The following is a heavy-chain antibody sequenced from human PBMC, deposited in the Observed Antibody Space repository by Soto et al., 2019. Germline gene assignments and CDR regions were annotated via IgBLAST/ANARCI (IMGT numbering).Heavy chain of an antibody. Sequence: GGSLRLSCSASGFTFSSCGMHWVRQAPGKGLEYVSAISSNGGSTYYADSVKGRFTISRDNSKNTLYLQMSSLRAEDTAVYYCVKDQGYYDSSGPFDYWGQGTLVTVSS. CDR3: VKDQGYYDSSGPFDY. J-gene: IGHJ4*02. CDR2: ISSNGGST. CDR1: GFTFSSCG. D-gene: IGHD3-22*01. V-gene: IGHV3-64D*06.